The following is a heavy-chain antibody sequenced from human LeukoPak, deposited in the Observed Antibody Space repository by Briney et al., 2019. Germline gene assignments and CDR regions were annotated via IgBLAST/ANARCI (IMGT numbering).Heavy chain of an antibody. J-gene: IGHJ1*01. CDR2: ISWNSGNI. V-gene: IGHV3-9*01. CDR1: GFTFEDYA. D-gene: IGHD3-22*01. CDR3: AKDKVDDIRGYYYRGAYFQH. Sequence: TGGSLRLSCTASGFTFEDYAMHWVRQGPGKGLEWVSGISWNSGNIGYADSVKGRFTISRDNAKKSLYLQMNSLGAEDTALYYCAKDKVDDIRGYYYRGAYFQHWGQGTLVTASS.